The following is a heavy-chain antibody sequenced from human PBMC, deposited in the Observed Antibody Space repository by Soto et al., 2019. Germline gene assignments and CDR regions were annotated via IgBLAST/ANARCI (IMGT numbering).Heavy chain of an antibody. D-gene: IGHD3-10*01. V-gene: IGHV3-33*01. CDR1: GFNFSTYG. CDR3: ARDKGSDAPIDM. Sequence: GGSLRLSCAASGFNFSTYGMHWVRQAPGKGLEWVAVIWHDGKNKYYADSVKGRFTISRDNSKSTLDLQMSSLRVEDTAVYYCARDKGSDAPIDMWGQGTMVTVS. CDR2: IWHDGKNK. J-gene: IGHJ3*02.